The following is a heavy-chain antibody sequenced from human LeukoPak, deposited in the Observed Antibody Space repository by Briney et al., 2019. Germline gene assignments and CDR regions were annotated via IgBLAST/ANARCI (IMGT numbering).Heavy chain of an antibody. CDR2: IYYSGRT. V-gene: IGHV4-59*01. D-gene: IGHD6-13*01. J-gene: IGHJ4*02. CDR1: GGSISSYY. CDR3: ARVLTEYSSSRCLDF. Sequence: SETLSFTCTVSGGSISSYYWSWIRQPPGKGLEWIGDIYYSGRTNYKPSLKSRVTILVDTSKNQFSLRLSSVTAADTAVYYCARVLTEYSSSRCLDFWGQGALVTVSS.